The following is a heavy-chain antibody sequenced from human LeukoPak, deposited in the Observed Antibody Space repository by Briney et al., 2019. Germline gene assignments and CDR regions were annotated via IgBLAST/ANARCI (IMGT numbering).Heavy chain of an antibody. V-gene: IGHV3-23*01. Sequence: GRSLRLPRAASGLTLNQSAMNWARQARGKGLECISTISGSDNSTHYGDSVKGRFTISRVNPKNTLYLHMIRLSAEGSAVYYCAKSVGGILFESWGRGTVVTVSS. CDR3: AKSVGGILFES. D-gene: IGHD4-23*01. CDR1: GLTLNQSA. J-gene: IGHJ4*02. CDR2: ISGSDNST.